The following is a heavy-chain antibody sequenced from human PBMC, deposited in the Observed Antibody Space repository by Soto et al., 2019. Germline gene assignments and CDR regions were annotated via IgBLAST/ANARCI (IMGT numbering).Heavy chain of an antibody. CDR3: VRGVKGTNWFDP. J-gene: IGHJ5*02. V-gene: IGHV3-21*01. CDR2: ISRSSSFI. Sequence: GGAMELSSAASGCSFRDYRMNWVRQVPVKGLEWVTSISRSSSFIYYVDSVKGRFTVSRDNAKKSLYLQMNSLTAEDTAVYYCVRGVKGTNWFDPWGQGTLVTVSS. CDR1: GCSFRDYR. D-gene: IGHD1-1*01.